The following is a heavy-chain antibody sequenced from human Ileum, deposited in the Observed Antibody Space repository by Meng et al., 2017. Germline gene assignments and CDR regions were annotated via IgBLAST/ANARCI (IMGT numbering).Heavy chain of an antibody. V-gene: IGHV3-74*01. CDR3: ARRRNDGLDI. CDR1: GFTFSSYW. Sequence: EVQLVESGGGLVQPGGSLRLSCAASGFTFSSYWIHWVRQAPGKGLVWVSHIKYDGSITNYADSVKGRFTISRDNAKNMLYLQMNSLRAEDTAVYYCARRRNDGLDIWGQGTVVTVSS. CDR2: IKYDGSIT. J-gene: IGHJ3*02. D-gene: IGHD1-14*01.